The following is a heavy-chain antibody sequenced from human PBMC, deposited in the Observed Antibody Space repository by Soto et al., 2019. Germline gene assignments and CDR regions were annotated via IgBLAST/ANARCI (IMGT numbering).Heavy chain of an antibody. CDR2: INTDNGNT. D-gene: IGHD1-1*01. Sequence: ASVKVSCKASGYPFSDYAIHWVRQAPGQRLEWMGWINTDNGNTKHSQNFQGRVTFTRDTSANTAYMELSIVTSEDTAVYYCARDPRGRASIERFDPWGQGTLVTVSS. CDR3: ARDPRGRASIERFDP. V-gene: IGHV1-3*04. J-gene: IGHJ5*02. CDR1: GYPFSDYA.